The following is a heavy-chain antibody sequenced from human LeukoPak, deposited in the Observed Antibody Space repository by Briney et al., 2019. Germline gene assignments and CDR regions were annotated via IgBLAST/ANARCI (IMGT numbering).Heavy chain of an antibody. Sequence: GGSLRLSCAASGFTFSSYSMNWVRQAPGKGLEWVSYISSSSSTIYYADSVKGRFTISRDNAKNSLYLQMNSLGADDTAVYYCARDSNNWFDPWGQGTVVTVSS. V-gene: IGHV3-48*04. CDR1: GFTFSSYS. J-gene: IGHJ5*02. CDR3: ARDSNNWFDP. CDR2: ISSSSSTI.